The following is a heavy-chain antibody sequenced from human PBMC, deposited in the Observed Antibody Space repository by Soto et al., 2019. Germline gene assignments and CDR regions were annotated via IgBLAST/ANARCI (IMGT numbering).Heavy chain of an antibody. V-gene: IGHV1-3*04. CDR3: ARDSSAGAIFASPYYYGMDV. D-gene: IGHD3-3*01. Sequence: QVQLVESGAEVKKPGASVKVSCKASGYTCTTYAMHWVRQAPGQRLEWMGWINTGNGNTKYSQKFQGRVTITRDTSATSASTVYMDVSSLRSEDMAIYHCARDSSAGAIFASPYYYGMDVWGQGTTVTVSS. J-gene: IGHJ6*02. CDR2: INTGNGNT. CDR1: GYTCTTYA.